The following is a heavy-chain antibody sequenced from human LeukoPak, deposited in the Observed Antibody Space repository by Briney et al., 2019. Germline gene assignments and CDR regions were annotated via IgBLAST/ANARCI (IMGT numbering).Heavy chain of an antibody. D-gene: IGHD6-19*01. CDR3: ARGYSSGWYVDYFDY. Sequence: PEASVKVSCKASGGTFSSYAISWVRQAPGQGLEWMGGIIPIFGTANYAQKFQGSVTITADESTSTAYMELSSLRPEDTAVYYCARGYSSGWYVDYFDYWGQGTLVTVSS. CDR2: IIPIFGTA. CDR1: GGTFSSYA. V-gene: IGHV1-69*13. J-gene: IGHJ4*02.